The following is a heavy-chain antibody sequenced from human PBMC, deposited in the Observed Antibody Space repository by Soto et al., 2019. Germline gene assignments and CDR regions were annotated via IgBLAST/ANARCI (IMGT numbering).Heavy chain of an antibody. CDR3: ARGLEWLLPHDAFDI. D-gene: IGHD3-22*01. Sequence: XSVKVSCKASGYTFTSYYMHWVRQAPVQGLEWMGIINPSGGSTSYAQKFQGRVTMTRDTSTSTVYMELSSLRSEDTAVYYCARGLEWLLPHDAFDIWGQGTMVTVSS. CDR1: GYTFTSYY. J-gene: IGHJ3*02. CDR2: INPSGGST. V-gene: IGHV1-46*01.